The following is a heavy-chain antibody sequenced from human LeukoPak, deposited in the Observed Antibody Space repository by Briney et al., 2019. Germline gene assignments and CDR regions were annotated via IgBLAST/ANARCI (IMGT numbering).Heavy chain of an antibody. Sequence: PGGSLRLSCEGSGFTFRAYLMTWVRQAPGKGLGWVANIKQDGCEKYYVDSVKGGFTISRDNAQNSLYLQMNSLRAEDTAVYYCARPRDSGWSKTWDYWGQGTVVTVSS. CDR3: ARPRDSGWSKTWDY. V-gene: IGHV3-7*03. J-gene: IGHJ4*02. CDR1: GFTFRAYL. D-gene: IGHD6-13*01. CDR2: IKQDGCEK.